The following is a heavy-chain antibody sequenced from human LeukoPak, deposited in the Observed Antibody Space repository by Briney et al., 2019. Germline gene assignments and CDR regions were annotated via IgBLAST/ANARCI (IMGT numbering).Heavy chain of an antibody. CDR1: GFTFSSYG. CDR3: ARESGTTVAFDI. J-gene: IGHJ3*02. V-gene: IGHV3-33*01. CDR2: IWYDGSNK. Sequence: GGSLRLSCAASGFTFSSYGMHWVRQAPGKGLEWLAVIWYDGSNKYYADSVKGRFTISRDNSKNTLYLQMNSLRAEDTAVYYCARESGTTVAFDIWGQGTMVTVSS. D-gene: IGHD1-1*01.